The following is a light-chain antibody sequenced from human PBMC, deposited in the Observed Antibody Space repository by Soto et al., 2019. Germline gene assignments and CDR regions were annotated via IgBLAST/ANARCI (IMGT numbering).Light chain of an antibody. CDR3: QHYAHSPYT. J-gene: IGKJ2*01. Sequence: EIVLTQSPGTLSLSPGEGATLSCRASQSVSSGALAWYQQKPGQAPRLLIYGASSRATGIPDRFSGSGSGTDFTLTLSRLEPEDFAVYYCQHYAHSPYTFGQGTKLDIK. CDR1: QSVSSGA. CDR2: GAS. V-gene: IGKV3-20*01.